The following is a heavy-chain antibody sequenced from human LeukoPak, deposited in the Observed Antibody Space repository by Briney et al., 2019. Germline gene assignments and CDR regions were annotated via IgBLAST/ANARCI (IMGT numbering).Heavy chain of an antibody. Sequence: PSETLSLTCAVYGGSFSGYYWSWIRQPPGKGLEWIGEINHSGSTNYNPSLKSRVTISVDTSKNQFSLKLSSVTAADTAVYYCARDRIAVAGTGNWFDPWGQGTLVTVSS. V-gene: IGHV4-34*01. D-gene: IGHD6-19*01. CDR1: GGSFSGYY. J-gene: IGHJ5*02. CDR3: ARDRIAVAGTGNWFDP. CDR2: INHSGST.